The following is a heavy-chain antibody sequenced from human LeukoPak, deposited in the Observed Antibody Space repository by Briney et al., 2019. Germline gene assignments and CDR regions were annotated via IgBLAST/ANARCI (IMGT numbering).Heavy chain of an antibody. V-gene: IGHV4-39*01. CDR1: GFSMDTIYYQ. J-gene: IGHJ6*02. CDR2: ISYTGKT. D-gene: IGHD6-19*01. Sequence: SETLSLTCTVSGFSMDTIYYQWGWIRQPPGRGLEWIGTISYTGKTYYNPSLKSRVTMSVDTSKNQFSLWLSSVTATDTSVYYCARFFEQSMVASDPYGMDVWGQGTTVTVSS. CDR3: ARFFEQSMVASDPYGMDV.